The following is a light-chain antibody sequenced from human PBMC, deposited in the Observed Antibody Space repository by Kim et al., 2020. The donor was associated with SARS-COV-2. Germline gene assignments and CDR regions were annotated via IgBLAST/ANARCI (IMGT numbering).Light chain of an antibody. J-gene: IGLJ3*02. Sequence: QSALTQPASVSGSPGQSITISCTGTSSDIGGYNYVSWYQQHPGKAPKLIIYDVVSRPSGVSNRFSGSKSGNTASLTISGLQAEDEADYYCTSFTSSSTRVFGGGTQLTVL. CDR2: DVV. CDR1: SSDIGGYNY. CDR3: TSFTSSSTRV. V-gene: IGLV2-14*03.